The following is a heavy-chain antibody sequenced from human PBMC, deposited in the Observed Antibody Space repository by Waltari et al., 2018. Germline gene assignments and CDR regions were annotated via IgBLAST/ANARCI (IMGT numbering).Heavy chain of an antibody. J-gene: IGHJ4*02. CDR1: GFAFSIYA. D-gene: IGHD1-26*01. CDR2: ISGSVDRT. Sequence: EVQLLESGGGLVQPGGSLRLSCAASGFAFSIYARSWVRQAPGEGLEWGSAISGSVDRTYYADSVKGRFTISRDNSKNTLYLQMNSLRAEDTAIYYCAKSRGSYSLDYWGQGTLVTVSS. V-gene: IGHV3-23*01. CDR3: AKSRGSYSLDY.